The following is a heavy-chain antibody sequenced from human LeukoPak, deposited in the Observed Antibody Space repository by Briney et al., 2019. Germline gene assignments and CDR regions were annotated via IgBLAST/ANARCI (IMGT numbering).Heavy chain of an antibody. V-gene: IGHV3-23*01. CDR2: ISGSGGST. D-gene: IGHD2-2*01. J-gene: IGHJ4*02. Sequence: GGSLRLSCAASGFTFSCYAMSWVRQAPGKGLEWVSAISGSGGSTYYADSVKGRFNISRDNSKNTLYLQMNSLRAEDTAVYYCAKDAPVNIVVVPAANSWGQGTLVTVSS. CDR1: GFTFSCYA. CDR3: AKDAPVNIVVVPAANS.